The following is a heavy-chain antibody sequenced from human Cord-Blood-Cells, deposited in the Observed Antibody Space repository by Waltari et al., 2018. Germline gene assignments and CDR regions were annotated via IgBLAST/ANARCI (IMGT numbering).Heavy chain of an antibody. J-gene: IGHJ3*02. V-gene: IGHV3-30-3*01. CDR2: ISYDGSNK. CDR3: ATNAFDI. CDR1: GFTFSSYA. Sequence: QVQLVESGGGVVQPGRSLRLSCAASGFTFSSYAMHWVRQAPGKWLEWVAVISYDGSNKYYADSVKGRFTISRDNSKNTLYLQMNSLRAEDTAVYYCATNAFDIWGQGTMVTVSS.